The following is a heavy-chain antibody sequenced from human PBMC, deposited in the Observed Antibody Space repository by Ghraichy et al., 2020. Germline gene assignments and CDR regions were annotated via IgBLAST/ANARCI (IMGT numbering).Heavy chain of an antibody. CDR1: GGTFSSYA. Sequence: SVKVSCKASGGTFSSYAISWVRQAPGQGLEWMGGIIPIFGTANYAQKFQGRVTITADESTSTAYMELSSLRSEDTAVYYCARRITMVRGVIIKVHDAFDIWGQGTMVTVSS. CDR2: IIPIFGTA. V-gene: IGHV1-69*13. J-gene: IGHJ3*02. D-gene: IGHD3-10*01. CDR3: ARRITMVRGVIIKVHDAFDI.